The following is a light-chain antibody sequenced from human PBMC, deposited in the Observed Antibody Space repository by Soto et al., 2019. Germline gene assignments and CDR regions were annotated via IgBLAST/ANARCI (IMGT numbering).Light chain of an antibody. CDR1: QSISSW. Sequence: DIQMTQSPSTLSASVGDRVTITCRASQSISSWLAWYQQKPGKAPPLLIYYASSLESGVASRFSGSGSGTEFPLTISSLQPDDFATYYCQLYNSYSFGQGTKLEIK. J-gene: IGKJ2*01. CDR2: YAS. V-gene: IGKV1-5*01. CDR3: QLYNSYS.